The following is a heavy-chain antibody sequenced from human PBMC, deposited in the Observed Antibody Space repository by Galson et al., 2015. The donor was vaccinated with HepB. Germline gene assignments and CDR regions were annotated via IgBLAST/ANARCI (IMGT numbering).Heavy chain of an antibody. CDR2: IYYSGST. Sequence: LTCTVSGASISSHYWSWIRQPPGKGLEWIGYIYYSGSTNYSPSLKSRVTISIDTSKNQFSLKLTSVTAADTAVYYCARGDGYNFYWGQGTLVTVSS. D-gene: IGHD5-24*01. CDR3: ARGDGYNFY. CDR1: GASISSHY. V-gene: IGHV4-59*11. J-gene: IGHJ4*02.